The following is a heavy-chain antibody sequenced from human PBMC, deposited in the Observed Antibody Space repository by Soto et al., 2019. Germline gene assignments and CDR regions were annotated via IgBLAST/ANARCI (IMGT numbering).Heavy chain of an antibody. CDR2: IGYDASDK. J-gene: IGHJ4*01. D-gene: IGHD3-22*01. V-gene: IGHV3-33*01. CDR1: GFTFSSYA. CDR3: VRGVNSNNAPGTFDY. Sequence: QVQLVEAGGGVVQPGRTLRLSCAASGFTFSSYAMHWVRQAPGKGLEWVAVIGYDASDKYSAASVKGRFTITRDNARNTLDLHMNSLRVEDTAGYYCVRGVNSNNAPGTFDYWCHGTRVTVSS.